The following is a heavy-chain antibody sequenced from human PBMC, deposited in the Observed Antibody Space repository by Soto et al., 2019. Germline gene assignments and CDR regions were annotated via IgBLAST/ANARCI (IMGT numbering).Heavy chain of an antibody. CDR1: GYTFTSYD. D-gene: IGHD3-3*01. J-gene: IGHJ6*02. Sequence: ASVKVSCKASGYTFTSYDINWVRQATGQGPEWMGWMNPNSGNTGYAQKFQGRVTMTRNTSISTAYMELSSLRSEDTAVYYCATYYDFWSGFYGMDVWGQGTTVTVSS. CDR2: MNPNSGNT. CDR3: ATYYDFWSGFYGMDV. V-gene: IGHV1-8*01.